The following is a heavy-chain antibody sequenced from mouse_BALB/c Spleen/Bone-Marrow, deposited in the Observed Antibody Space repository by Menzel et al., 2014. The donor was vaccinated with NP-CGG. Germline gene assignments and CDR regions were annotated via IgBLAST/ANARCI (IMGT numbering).Heavy chain of an antibody. CDR1: GYTFTDYN. V-gene: IGHV1-18*01. Sequence: EVKLLEPGAELVKPGASVKISCKASGYTFTDYNMDWVKQSHGKSLEWIGDINPTYDSTSYNQKFKGKATLTVDKSSSTAYMELRSLTSEDTAVYYCARSRYFDVWGAGTTVTVSS. J-gene: IGHJ1*01. CDR3: ARSRYFDV. CDR2: INPTYDST.